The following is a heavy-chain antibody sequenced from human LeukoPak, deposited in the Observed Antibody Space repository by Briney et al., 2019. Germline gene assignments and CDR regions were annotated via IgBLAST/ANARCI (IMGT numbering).Heavy chain of an antibody. D-gene: IGHD6-19*01. Sequence: SETLSLTCTVSGGSISSYDWSWIRQPPGKGLEWIGEINHSGSTNYNPSLKSRVTISVDTSKNQFSLKLSSVTAADTAVYYCARAARGSSGSDYWGQGTLVTVSS. CDR3: ARAARGSSGSDY. V-gene: IGHV4-34*01. CDR2: INHSGST. J-gene: IGHJ4*02. CDR1: GGSISSYD.